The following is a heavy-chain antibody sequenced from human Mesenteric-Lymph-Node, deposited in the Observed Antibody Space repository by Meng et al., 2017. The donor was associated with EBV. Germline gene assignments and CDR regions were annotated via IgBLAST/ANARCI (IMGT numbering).Heavy chain of an antibody. CDR2: IYHSGST. V-gene: IGHV4-4*02. CDR1: SGSISSSHW. D-gene: IGHD3-16*01. CDR3: ARGSHYTWDV. J-gene: IGHJ4*02. Sequence: QVHLQGPGPGLVKPSGTLSLTCAVSSGSISSSHWWSWVRQPPGKGLEWIGDIYHSGSTNYSPSLKSRVTMSMDTSNNQFSLRLTSVTAADTAVYYCARGSHYTWDVWGQGTLVTVSS.